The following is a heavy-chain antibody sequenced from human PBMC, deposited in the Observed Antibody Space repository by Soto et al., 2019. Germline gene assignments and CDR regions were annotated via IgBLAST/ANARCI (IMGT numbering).Heavy chain of an antibody. Sequence: QVQLVESGGGVVQPGRSLRLSCAASGFTFSSYAMHWVRQAPGKGLEWVAVISYDGSNKYYADSVKGRFTISRDNSKNTLYLQMNSLSAEDTAVYYGAREGKCSGGSCYSGHYYYGMDVWGQGTTVTVSS. CDR1: GFTFSSYA. V-gene: IGHV3-30-3*01. D-gene: IGHD2-15*01. J-gene: IGHJ6*02. CDR2: ISYDGSNK. CDR3: AREGKCSGGSCYSGHYYYGMDV.